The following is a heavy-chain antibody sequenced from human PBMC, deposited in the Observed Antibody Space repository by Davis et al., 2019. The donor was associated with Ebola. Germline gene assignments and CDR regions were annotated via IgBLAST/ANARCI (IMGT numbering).Heavy chain of an antibody. CDR3: ARRNWFDP. V-gene: IGHV3-21*01. CDR2: ITVTGNYT. CDR1: GFTFSSYS. Sequence: GESLKISCAASGFTFSSYSMNWVRQAPGKGLEWVSSITVTGNYTYYADSVKGRFTISRDNAKNSLYLQMNSLRAEDTAVYYCARRNWFDPWGQGTLVTVSS. J-gene: IGHJ5*02.